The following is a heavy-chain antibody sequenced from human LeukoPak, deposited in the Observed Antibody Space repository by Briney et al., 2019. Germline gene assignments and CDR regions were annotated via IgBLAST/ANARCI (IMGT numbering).Heavy chain of an antibody. V-gene: IGHV4-31*03. CDR1: GGSISSGGYY. CDR3: AREYYDSSGSPNWFDP. CDR2: IYYSGST. Sequence: ASETLSLTCTLSGGSISSGGYYWSWIRQHPGKGLEWFGYIYYSGSTYYNPSLKSRVTISVDTSKNQFSLKLSSVTAADTAVYYCAREYYDSSGSPNWFDPWGQGTLVTVSS. D-gene: IGHD3-22*01. J-gene: IGHJ5*02.